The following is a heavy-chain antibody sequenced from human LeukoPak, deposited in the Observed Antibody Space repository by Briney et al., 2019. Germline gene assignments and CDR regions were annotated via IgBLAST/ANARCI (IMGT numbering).Heavy chain of an antibody. CDR1: GFTFSSYG. J-gene: IGHJ4*02. CDR3: AKYYDILTGYYPDY. Sequence: GGSLRLSCAASGFTFSSYGMHWVRQAPSKGLEWVAVISYDGSNKYYADSVKGRFTISRDNSKNTLYLQMNSLRAEDTAVYYCAKYYDILTGYYPDYWGQGTLVTVSS. V-gene: IGHV3-30*18. CDR2: ISYDGSNK. D-gene: IGHD3-9*01.